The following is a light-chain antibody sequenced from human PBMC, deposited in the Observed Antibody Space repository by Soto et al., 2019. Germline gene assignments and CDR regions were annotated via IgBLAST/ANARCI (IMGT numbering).Light chain of an antibody. Sequence: EIVMTPSPTTLSVSPGERATLSCRASQSVSSNLAWYQQTPGQAPGLLIYGASSRATGIPDRFSGSGSGTDFTLTITSLEPEDFAVYYCQQRTEWPPSITFGQGTRLEIK. J-gene: IGKJ5*01. CDR3: QQRTEWPPSIT. V-gene: IGKV3-11*01. CDR1: QSVSSN. CDR2: GAS.